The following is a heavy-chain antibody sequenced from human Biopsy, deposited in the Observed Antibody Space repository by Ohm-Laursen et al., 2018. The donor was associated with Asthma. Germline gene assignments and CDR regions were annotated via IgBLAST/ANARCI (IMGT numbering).Heavy chain of an antibody. V-gene: IGHV1-24*01. Sequence: ASVKVSCKISGYSLTDLSMHWVRQAPGQGLEWMGGHDPEEGGTVNARRFQSRVTMTEDTSTDTAYMELSRLSSDDTAVYYCASDFPKDYVRYNFQFWGQGTLVTVSS. J-gene: IGHJ4*02. D-gene: IGHD4-17*01. CDR2: HDPEEGGT. CDR1: GYSLTDLS. CDR3: ASDFPKDYVRYNFQF.